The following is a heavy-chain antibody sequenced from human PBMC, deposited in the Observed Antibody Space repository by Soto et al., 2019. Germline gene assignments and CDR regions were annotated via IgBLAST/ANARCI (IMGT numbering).Heavy chain of an antibody. CDR3: AKATGVATIRVYFDY. CDR2: ISGSGGST. J-gene: IGHJ4*02. D-gene: IGHD3-3*01. Sequence: GGSLRLSCAASGFTFSSYAMSWVRQAPGKGLEWVSAISGSGGSTYYADSVKGRFTISRDNSKNRLYLQMNSLRAEDTAAYYCAKATGVATIRVYFDYWGQGTLVTVSS. V-gene: IGHV3-23*01. CDR1: GFTFSSYA.